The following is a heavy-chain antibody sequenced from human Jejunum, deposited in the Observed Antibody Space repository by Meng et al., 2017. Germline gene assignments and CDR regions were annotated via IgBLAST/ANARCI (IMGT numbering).Heavy chain of an antibody. CDR3: AREIRGSDTSHYLYGLDV. CDR2: IGTVSDT. J-gene: IGHJ6*02. Sequence: GESLKISCAVSGCTFSNYDMHCVRQAPGKGLEWVSAIGTVSDTYYLGSVKGRFTISRDNARNSLFLHMNSLSAGDTAIYYCAREIRGSDTSHYLYGLDVWGPGTMVTVSS. V-gene: IGHV3-13*01. D-gene: IGHD2-21*01. CDR1: GCTFSNYD.